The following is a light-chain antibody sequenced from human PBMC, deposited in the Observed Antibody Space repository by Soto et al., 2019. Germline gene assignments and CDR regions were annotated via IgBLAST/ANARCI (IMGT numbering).Light chain of an antibody. V-gene: IGLV4-69*01. CDR2: LNSDGSH. J-gene: IGLJ3*02. CDR1: SGHSSYA. CDR3: QTWGTGIWV. Sequence: QSVLTQSPSASASLGASVKLTCTLSSGHSSYAIAWHQQQPEKGPRYLMKLNSDGSHSKGDAIPDRFSGSSSGAERYLTISRLQSEDEADYYCQTWGTGIWVFGGGTQLTVL.